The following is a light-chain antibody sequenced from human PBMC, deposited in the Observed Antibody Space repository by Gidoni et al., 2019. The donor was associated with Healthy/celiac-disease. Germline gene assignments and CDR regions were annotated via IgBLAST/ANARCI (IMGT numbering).Light chain of an antibody. J-gene: IGLJ2*01. CDR3: QAWDSSPYVV. Sequence: SYELTQPPSVSVSPGQTASIPCSADKLGDKYACWYQQKPGQAPVLVIYQDSKRPSGIPDRFSGSNSGNTATLTISGTQAMDEADYYCQAWDSSPYVVFGGGTKLTVL. CDR1: KLGDKY. V-gene: IGLV3-1*01. CDR2: QDS.